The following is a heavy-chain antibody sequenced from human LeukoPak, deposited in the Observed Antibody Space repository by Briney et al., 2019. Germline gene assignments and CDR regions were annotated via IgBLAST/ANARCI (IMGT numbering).Heavy chain of an antibody. V-gene: IGHV1-69*04. J-gene: IGHJ5*02. CDR1: GGTFSSYA. Sequence: SVKVSCKASGGTFSSYAISWVRQAPGQGLEWMGRIIPILGIANYAQKFQGRDTITADKSTSTAYMELSSLRSEDTAVYYCARSLINSGSYVFRSWGQGTLVTVSS. D-gene: IGHD1-26*01. CDR2: IIPILGIA. CDR3: ARSLINSGSYVFRS.